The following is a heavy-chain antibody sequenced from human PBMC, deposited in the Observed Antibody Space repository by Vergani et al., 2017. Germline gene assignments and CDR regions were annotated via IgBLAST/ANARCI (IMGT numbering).Heavy chain of an antibody. D-gene: IGHD4-17*01. Sequence: QVQLVESGGGVVQPGGSLRLSCAASGFTFSSYGMHWVRQAPGKGLEWVAFTRDDGSNIYYVDSVKGRFTISRDTSKKTLSLQMRSLRADDTAVYYCAKDGRENSDYGYFDYWGQGTLVTVSS. CDR1: GFTFSSYG. CDR2: TRDDGSNI. CDR3: AKDGRENSDYGYFDY. J-gene: IGHJ4*02. V-gene: IGHV3-30*02.